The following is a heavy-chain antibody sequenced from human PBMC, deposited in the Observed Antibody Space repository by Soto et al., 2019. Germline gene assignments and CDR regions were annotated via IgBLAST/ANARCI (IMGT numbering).Heavy chain of an antibody. CDR3: ASDQCLPGGYQLRGGFEI. CDR1: GFTFSSYG. J-gene: IGHJ3*02. Sequence: QVQLVESGGGVVQPGRSLRLSCAASGFTFSSYGMHWVRQAPGKGLEWVAVIRYDGSNEYYADSVKGRFTISRDNSKNTLYLQMYIVRAKDTAVYYCASDQCLPGGYQLRGGFEIWGQGTMVPLSS. CDR2: IRYDGSNE. V-gene: IGHV3-33*01. D-gene: IGHD2-2*01.